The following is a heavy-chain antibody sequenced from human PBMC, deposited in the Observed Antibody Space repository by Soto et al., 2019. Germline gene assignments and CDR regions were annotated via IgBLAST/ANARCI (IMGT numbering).Heavy chain of an antibody. V-gene: IGHV4-59*01. CDR1: GGSISSYY. D-gene: IGHD6-25*01. CDR2: IYYSGST. CDR3: ATETGSGPAGY. Sequence: SETLSLTCTVSGGSISSYYWNWIRQPPGKGLEWIGYIYYSGSTNYNPSFKSRVTISVDTSKNQFSLRLKSVTAADTAVYYCATETGSGPAGYWGRGTLVTVSS. J-gene: IGHJ4*02.